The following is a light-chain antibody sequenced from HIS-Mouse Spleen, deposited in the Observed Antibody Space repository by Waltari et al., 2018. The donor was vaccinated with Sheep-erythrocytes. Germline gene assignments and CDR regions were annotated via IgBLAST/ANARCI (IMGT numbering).Light chain of an antibody. CDR3: QAWDSSTAVV. CDR1: KLGDKS. CDR2: QDS. Sequence: SYELTQPPSVSVSPGQTASIPCSGDKLGDKSSCWYQQKPGQSPVLVIYQDSKRPSGIPGRFSGSNSGNTATLTISGTQAMDEADYYCQAWDSSTAVVFGGGTKLTVL. V-gene: IGLV3-1*01. J-gene: IGLJ2*01.